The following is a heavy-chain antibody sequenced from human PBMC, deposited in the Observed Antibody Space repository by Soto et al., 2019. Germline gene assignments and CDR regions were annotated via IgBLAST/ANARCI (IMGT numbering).Heavy chain of an antibody. D-gene: IGHD1-26*01. CDR2: ITYDGING. CDR1: GFIFRSYA. J-gene: IGHJ4*02. V-gene: IGHV3-30*09. Sequence: PGGSLRLSCLASGFIFRSYAMHWVRQAPGKGLEWVAVITYDGINGYYAGSVRGRFAISRDNSKNTLYLQMNSLRPEDTAVYYCARAFSGSYPNFDYWGQGTLVTVSS. CDR3: ARAFSGSYPNFDY.